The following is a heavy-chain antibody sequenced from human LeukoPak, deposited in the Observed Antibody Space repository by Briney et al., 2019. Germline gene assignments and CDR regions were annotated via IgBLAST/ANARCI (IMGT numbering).Heavy chain of an antibody. V-gene: IGHV3-23*01. CDR3: ARNGYCSGGSCYQDYYYGMDV. D-gene: IGHD2-15*01. J-gene: IGHJ6*02. Sequence: GGSLRLSCAASGFTFSSYAMSWVRRAPGKGLEWVSAISGSGVSTYYADSVKGRFTISRDNSKNTLYLQMNSLRAEDTAVYYCARNGYCSGGSCYQDYYYGMDVWGQGTTVTVSS. CDR2: ISGSGVST. CDR1: GFTFSSYA.